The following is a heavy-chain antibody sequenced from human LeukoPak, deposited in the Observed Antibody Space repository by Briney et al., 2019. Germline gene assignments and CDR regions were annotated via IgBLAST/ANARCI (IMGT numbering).Heavy chain of an antibody. Sequence: GGSLRLSCEASGFTFSSFGMHWLRQAPGKGLEWVAFIRYVGNNKYYADSVKGRFTISRDNSKNTLFLQMNSLRVEDTAVYYCAKGWDLRDYWGQGTLVTVSS. V-gene: IGHV3-30*02. CDR2: IRYVGNNK. CDR3: AKGWDLRDY. J-gene: IGHJ4*02. CDR1: GFTFSSFG. D-gene: IGHD1-26*01.